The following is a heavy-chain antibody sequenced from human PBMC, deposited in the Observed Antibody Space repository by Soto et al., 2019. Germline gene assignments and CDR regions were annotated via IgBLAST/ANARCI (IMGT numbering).Heavy chain of an antibody. CDR2: INAGNGNT. CDR3: ARGIAPYSLDS. Sequence: QVQLVQSGAEEKKPGASVKVSCKASGYTFTSYAMHWVRQAPGQRLEWMGWINAGNGNTKYSQKFQGRVTITRDTSASTAYMARSSRISEDRAVYSCARGIAPYSLDSWAQGTLVPVSS. D-gene: IGHD6-13*01. V-gene: IGHV1-3*05. CDR1: GYTFTSYA. J-gene: IGHJ4*02.